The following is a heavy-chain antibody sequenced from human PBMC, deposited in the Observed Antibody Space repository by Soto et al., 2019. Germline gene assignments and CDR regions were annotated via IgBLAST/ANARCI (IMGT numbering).Heavy chain of an antibody. CDR1: GFTFSSYA. CDR3: ANAAIEDNPYCGGGCYGY. J-gene: IGHJ4*02. D-gene: IGHD2-21*02. CDR2: ISGSGGST. V-gene: IGHV3-23*01. Sequence: EVQLLESGGGLVQPGGSLRLSCAASGFTFSSYAMSWVRQAPGKGLEWVSAISGSGGSTYYADSVKGRFTISRDNSKNPLYLQMNSLRAEDTAVYYCANAAIEDNPYCGGGCYGYWGQGTMVTVSS.